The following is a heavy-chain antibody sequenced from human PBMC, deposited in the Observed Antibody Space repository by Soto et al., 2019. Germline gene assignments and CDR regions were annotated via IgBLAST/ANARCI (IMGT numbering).Heavy chain of an antibody. V-gene: IGHV3-23*01. J-gene: IGHJ6*02. CDR2: ISGSGGST. CDR3: AKDGGYSYGYSPRYYYGMDV. Sequence: EVQLLESGGGLVQPGGSLRLSCAASGFTFSSYARSWVRQAPGKGLEWVSAISGSGGSTYYADSVKGRFTISRDNSKNTLYLQMNSLRAEDTAVYYCAKDGGYSYGYSPRYYYGMDVWGQGTTVTVSS. CDR1: GFTFSSYA. D-gene: IGHD5-18*01.